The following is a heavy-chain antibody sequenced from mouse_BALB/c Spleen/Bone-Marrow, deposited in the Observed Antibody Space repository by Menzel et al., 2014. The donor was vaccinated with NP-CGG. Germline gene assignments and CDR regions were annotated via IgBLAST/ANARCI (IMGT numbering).Heavy chain of an antibody. J-gene: IGHJ2*01. CDR2: INPYNGDT. V-gene: IGHV1-20*02. CDR1: GYSFTGYF. Sequence: VQLQQSGPELVKPGASVKISCKASGYSFTGYFMNWVMQSHGKSLEWIGRINPYNGDTFYNQKFKGKATLTVDKSSSTAHMELRSLASEDSAVYYCARSGCYGSSYFDYWGQGTTLTVSS. D-gene: IGHD1-1*01. CDR3: ARSGCYGSSYFDY.